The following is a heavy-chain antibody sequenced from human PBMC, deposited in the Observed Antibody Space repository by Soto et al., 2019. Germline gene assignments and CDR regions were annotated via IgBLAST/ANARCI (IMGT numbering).Heavy chain of an antibody. CDR1: RDAFTSYY. CDR2: INPSGGST. Sequence: SAKVSWKASRDAFTSYYRHWVRQAPGQGLEWMGIINPSGGSTSYAQKFQGRVTTTRDTSTSTVYMELSSLRSEDTAVYYCARDTAMVKATYFDSWGQATPVTASS. D-gene: IGHD5-18*01. CDR3: ARDTAMVKATYFDS. J-gene: IGHJ4*02. V-gene: IGHV1-46*01.